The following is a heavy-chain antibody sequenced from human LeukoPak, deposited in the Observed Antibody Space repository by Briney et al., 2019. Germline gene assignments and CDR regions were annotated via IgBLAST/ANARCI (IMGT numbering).Heavy chain of an antibody. V-gene: IGHV3-21*04. D-gene: IGHD3-3*01. J-gene: IGHJ3*02. Sequence: GGSLRLSCAASGFTFSSYSMNWVRQAPGKWLEWVSSISSSSYIYYADSVKGRFTISRDNAKDSLSLHMNSLRAEDTAVYYCARGGFWSGHDAFDIWGQGTMVTVSS. CDR2: ISSSSYI. CDR1: GFTFSSYS. CDR3: ARGGFWSGHDAFDI.